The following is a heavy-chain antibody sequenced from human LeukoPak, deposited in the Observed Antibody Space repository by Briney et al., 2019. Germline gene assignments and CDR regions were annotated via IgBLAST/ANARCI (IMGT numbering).Heavy chain of an antibody. CDR2: IRSDGSNE. J-gene: IGHJ4*02. V-gene: IGHV3-30*02. CDR1: GFTSSSYG. D-gene: IGHD2-2*01. Sequence: PGGSLRLXCAASGFTSSSYGMHWVRQAPGKGLEWVAFIRSDGSNEYYTDSVKGRFTISRDNSKNTLYLQLNSLRPEDTAVYYCARGGISASWDPFDYWGQGTLVTVSS. CDR3: ARGGISASWDPFDY.